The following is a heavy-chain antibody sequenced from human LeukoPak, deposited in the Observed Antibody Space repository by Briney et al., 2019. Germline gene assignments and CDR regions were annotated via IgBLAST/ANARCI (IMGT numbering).Heavy chain of an antibody. CDR1: GYTFTGYY. V-gene: IGHV1-2*02. CDR2: INPKSGDT. D-gene: IGHD3-16*01. J-gene: IGHJ4*02. CDR3: ARNGGMPRRLDY. Sequence: ASVKVSRKASGYTFTGYYIHWVRQAPGQGLEWMGWINPKSGDTNFAQKFQGRVTMTRDTSITTTYMELSRLTSDNTAVYYCARNGGMPRRLDYWGQGTLVTVSS.